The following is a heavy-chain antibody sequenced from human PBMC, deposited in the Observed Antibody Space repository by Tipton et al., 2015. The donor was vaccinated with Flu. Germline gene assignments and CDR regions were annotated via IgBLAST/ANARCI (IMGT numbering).Heavy chain of an antibody. D-gene: IGHD2-15*01. CDR2: INHSGST. J-gene: IGHJ3*02. V-gene: IGHV4-34*01. CDR1: GGSFSGYY. Sequence: TLSLTCAVYGGSFSGYYWSWIRQPPGKGLEWVGEINHSGSTNYNPSPKSRVTTSVDTSKNQFSLKLTSVTAADTAVYYCAKQCSGGSCSHAFDIWGQGTMVTVSS. CDR3: AKQCSGGSCSHAFDI.